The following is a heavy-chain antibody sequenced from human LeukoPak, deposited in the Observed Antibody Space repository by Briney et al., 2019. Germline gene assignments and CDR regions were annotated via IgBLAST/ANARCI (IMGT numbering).Heavy chain of an antibody. CDR1: GGSISSGGYS. D-gene: IGHD3-22*01. CDR3: ARGMGDYDSSGYDY. CDR2: IYHSGST. J-gene: IGHJ4*02. Sequence: PSETLSLTCAVSGGSISSGGYSWSWIRQPPGKGLEWIGYIYHSGSTYYNPSLKSRVTISVDRSKNQLSLKLSSVTAADTAVYYCARGMGDYDSSGYDYWGQGTLVTVSS. V-gene: IGHV4-30-2*01.